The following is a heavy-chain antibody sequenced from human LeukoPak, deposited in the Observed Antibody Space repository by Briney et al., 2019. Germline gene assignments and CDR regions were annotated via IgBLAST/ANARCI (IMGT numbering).Heavy chain of an antibody. J-gene: IGHJ4*02. V-gene: IGHV3-23*01. Sequence: GGSLRLSCVASGFTFNNYAMSWVRQAPGKGLEWVSAIPVNGGSTFYADSVKGRFTISRDNSKNTLHLQMNSLRAEDTAVYYCTRHRYGDSGGDFDYWGQGTRVTVSS. D-gene: IGHD5-18*01. CDR2: IPVNGGST. CDR1: GFTFNNYA. CDR3: TRHRYGDSGGDFDY.